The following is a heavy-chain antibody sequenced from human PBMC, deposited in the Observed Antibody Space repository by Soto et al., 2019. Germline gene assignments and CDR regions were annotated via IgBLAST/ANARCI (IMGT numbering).Heavy chain of an antibody. V-gene: IGHV4-34*02. CDR3: ARVRRGFNRESWSYWYNGMDV. CDR1: GGSFNDYY. Sequence: QVQLQQWGAGLLKPSETLSLTCAVNGGSFNDYYWAWIRQPPGKGLEWIGAIYHSGNTYYNPSLESRVIMSVDTSKKQFSLRLNSVTAADTAMYYCARVRRGFNRESWSYWYNGMDVWGQGTTVTVS. J-gene: IGHJ6*02. D-gene: IGHD3-16*01. CDR2: IYHSGNT.